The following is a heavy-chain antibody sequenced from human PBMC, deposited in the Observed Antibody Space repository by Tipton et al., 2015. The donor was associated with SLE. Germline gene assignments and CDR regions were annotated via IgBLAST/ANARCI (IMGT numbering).Heavy chain of an antibody. Sequence: TLSLTCTVSGGSISTHYWSWIRQPPGKGLEWIGYISYRGSTYYNPSLRSRVTISVDTSKNQFSLQLSSVTAADTAVYYCARAPPLSFYDYWGQGTLVTVSS. V-gene: IGHV4-59*08. CDR2: ISYRGST. CDR3: ARAPPLSFYDY. J-gene: IGHJ4*02. CDR1: GGSISTHY. D-gene: IGHD1-26*01.